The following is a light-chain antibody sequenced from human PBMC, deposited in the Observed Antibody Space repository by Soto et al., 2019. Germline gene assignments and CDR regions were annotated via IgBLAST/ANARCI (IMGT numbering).Light chain of an antibody. J-gene: IGLJ1*01. CDR2: QDT. CDR3: QAWDTSTNCV. V-gene: IGLV3-1*01. CDR1: KLGDKY. Sequence: SYELTQPPSVSVSPGQTATITCSGDKLGDKYVSWYQQKPGQSPVLVFYQDTERPSGIPERFSGSNSGNTATLTISGTHAMDEADYYCQAWDTSTNCVFGTGTKLTVL.